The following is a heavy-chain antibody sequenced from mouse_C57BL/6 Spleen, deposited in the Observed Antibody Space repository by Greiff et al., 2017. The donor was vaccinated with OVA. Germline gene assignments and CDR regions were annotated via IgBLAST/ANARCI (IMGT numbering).Heavy chain of an antibody. J-gene: IGHJ2*01. D-gene: IGHD1-1*01. CDR3: ARSRYYGSSRPLFDY. Sequence: VKLQESGAELVRPGTSVKVSCKASGYAFTNYLIEWVKQRPGQGLEWIGVINPGSGGTNYNEKFKGKATLTADKSSSTAYMQLSSLTSEDSAVYFCARSRYYGSSRPLFDYWGQGTTLTVSS. V-gene: IGHV1-54*01. CDR2: INPGSGGT. CDR1: GYAFTNYL.